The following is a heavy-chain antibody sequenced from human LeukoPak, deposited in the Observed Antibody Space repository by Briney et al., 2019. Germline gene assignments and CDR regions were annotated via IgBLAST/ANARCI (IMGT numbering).Heavy chain of an antibody. D-gene: IGHD4-17*01. J-gene: IGHJ4*02. V-gene: IGHV3-21*01. CDR1: GITFSSNS. CDR2: ISSSSSYI. CDR3: ARGRASGDNYFDY. Sequence: PGGSLRLSCAASGITFSSNSMNWVRQAQGKVLEWVSSISSSSSYIYYADSVRGRFTISRDNAKNSLYLQMNSLRAEDTAVYYCARGRASGDNYFDYWGQGTLVTVSS.